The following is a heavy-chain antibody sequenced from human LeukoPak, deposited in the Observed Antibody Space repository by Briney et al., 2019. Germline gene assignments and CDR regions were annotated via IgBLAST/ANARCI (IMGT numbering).Heavy chain of an antibody. J-gene: IGHJ4*02. V-gene: IGHV1-46*01. CDR3: ARVRDCSGGSCYSGFDY. CDR2: INSSGGST. D-gene: IGHD2-15*01. CDR1: GYTFTSYY. Sequence: SVKVSCKASGYTFTSYYMHWVRQAPGQGLEWMGIINSSGGSTSYAQRFQGRVTITRDTSTSTVYMELSRLRSEDTAVYYCARVRDCSGGSCYSGFDYWGQGTLVTVSS.